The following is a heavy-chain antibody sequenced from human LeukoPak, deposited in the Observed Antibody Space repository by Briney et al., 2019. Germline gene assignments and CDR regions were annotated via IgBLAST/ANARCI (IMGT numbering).Heavy chain of an antibody. CDR3: ARDTMVRGVKTIFVQH. Sequence: ASVKVSCKASGYTFTSYAMHCVRQAPGHRLEWIGWINAGNGKTKYSQKFQGRVTITRDTSASTAYMELSSLRSEDTAVYYCARDTMVRGVKTIFVQHWGQGTLVTVSS. D-gene: IGHD3-10*01. V-gene: IGHV1-3*01. J-gene: IGHJ1*01. CDR2: INAGNGKT. CDR1: GYTFTSYA.